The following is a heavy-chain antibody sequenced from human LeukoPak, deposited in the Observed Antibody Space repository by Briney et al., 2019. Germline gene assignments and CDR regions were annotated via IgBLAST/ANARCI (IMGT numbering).Heavy chain of an antibody. J-gene: IGHJ5*02. V-gene: IGHV4-34*01. Sequence: SETLSLTCAVYGGSFSGYYWSWIRQPPGKGLEWIGEINHSGSTSYNPSLKSRVTISVDTSKNQFSLKLSSVTAADTAVYYCARNLVPAFDPWGQGTLVTVSS. CDR3: ARNLVPAFDP. D-gene: IGHD2-2*01. CDR2: INHSGST. CDR1: GGSFSGYY.